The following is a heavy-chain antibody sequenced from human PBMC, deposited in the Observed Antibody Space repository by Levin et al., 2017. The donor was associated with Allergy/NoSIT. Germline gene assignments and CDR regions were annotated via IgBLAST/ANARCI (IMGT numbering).Heavy chain of an antibody. J-gene: IGHJ4*02. D-gene: IGHD3-22*01. CDR1: GGSISSGGYY. CDR3: AGIGGYYYDSSGYYFDY. Sequence: LRLSCTVSGGSISSGGYYWSWIRQHPGKGLEWIGYIYYSGSTYYNPSLKSRVTISVDTSKNQFSLKLSSVTAADTAVYYCAGIGGYYYDSSGYYFDYWGQGTLVTVSS. CDR2: IYYSGST. V-gene: IGHV4-31*03.